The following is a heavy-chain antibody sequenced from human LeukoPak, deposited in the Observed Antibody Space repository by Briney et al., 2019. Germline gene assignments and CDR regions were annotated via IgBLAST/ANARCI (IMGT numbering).Heavy chain of an antibody. CDR2: IYISGST. CDR3: ARDLVDTVMSHLVLFDY. CDR1: GGSIRSGSYY. J-gene: IGHJ4*02. V-gene: IGHV4-61*02. D-gene: IGHD5-18*01. Sequence: SQTLSLTCTVSGGSIRSGSYYWSWIRQSAGKGLEWIGRIYISGSTKYNLSLKSRVTISVDTSKNQFSLKLSSVTAADTAVYYCARDLVDTVMSHLVLFDYWGQGTLVTVSS.